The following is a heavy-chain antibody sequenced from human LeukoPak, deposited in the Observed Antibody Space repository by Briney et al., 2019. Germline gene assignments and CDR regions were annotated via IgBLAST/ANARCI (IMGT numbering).Heavy chain of an antibody. CDR2: ISGSGGST. CDR3: AKDPGGGSYGNAFDD. CDR1: GFTFSSYA. J-gene: IGHJ4*02. V-gene: IGHV3-23*01. D-gene: IGHD1-26*01. Sequence: GGSLRLSCAASGFTFSSYAMSWVRQAPGKGLEWVSAISGSGGSTYYADSVKGRFTISRDNSKNTLYLQMNSLRSEDTAVYYCAKDPGGGSYGNAFDDWGQGTLVTVSS.